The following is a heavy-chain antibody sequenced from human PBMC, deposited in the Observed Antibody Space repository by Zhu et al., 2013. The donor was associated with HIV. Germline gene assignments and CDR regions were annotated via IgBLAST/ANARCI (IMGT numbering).Heavy chain of an antibody. J-gene: IGHJ4*02. Sequence: QVQLVQSGTEVKKPGASVRVSCKTSKYTFTAYYIHWVRQAPGQGLEWMGWINPKNGGTNYAQKFKGRVTMTRDTSIDTAYMDLKNLKSDDTAVYYCARGLGLVFAVVVWGQGTLVTVSA. V-gene: IGHV1-2*02. D-gene: IGHD3-3*01. CDR3: ARGLGLVFAVVV. CDR2: INPKNGGT. CDR1: KYTFTAYY.